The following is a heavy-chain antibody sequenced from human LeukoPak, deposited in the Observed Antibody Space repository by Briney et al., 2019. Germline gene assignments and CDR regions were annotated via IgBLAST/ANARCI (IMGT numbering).Heavy chain of an antibody. CDR2: ISGSGGSK. Sequence: GGSLRLSCAASGFTFSSYAMSWVRQAPGKGLEWVSAISGSGGSKYYEDPVKGRFTTSRDNSKNTLYLQMNSLRAEDTAVYYCAKSPRYSSSSGFDYWGQGTLVAVSS. D-gene: IGHD6-6*01. CDR3: AKSPRYSSSSGFDY. V-gene: IGHV3-23*01. J-gene: IGHJ4*02. CDR1: GFTFSSYA.